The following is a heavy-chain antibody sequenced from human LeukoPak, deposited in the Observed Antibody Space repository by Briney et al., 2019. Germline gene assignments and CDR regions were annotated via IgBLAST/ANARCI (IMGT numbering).Heavy chain of an antibody. V-gene: IGHV3-66*01. J-gene: IGHJ4*02. CDR1: EFTVSTNY. CDR3: ARDKFRGYFDY. D-gene: IGHD3-10*01. CDR2: IDSGGTT. Sequence: GGSLSLSCAVSEFTVSTNYMNWVRQAPSNGLEWVSAIDSGGTTYYANSVKSRFTISRDTSKNTLYLQMSSLRAEVTAVYYCARDKFRGYFDYWGQGTLVTVSS.